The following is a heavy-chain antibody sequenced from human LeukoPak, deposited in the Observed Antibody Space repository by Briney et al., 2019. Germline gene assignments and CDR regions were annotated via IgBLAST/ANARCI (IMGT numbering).Heavy chain of an antibody. J-gene: IGHJ4*02. CDR3: AGGSGYAFEY. CDR2: IYYSGST. CDR1: GGSISSGDYY. V-gene: IGHV4-30-4*08. D-gene: IGHD5-12*01. Sequence: SETLSLTCTVSGGSISSGDYYWSWIRQPPGKGLKWIGYIYYSGSTYYNPSLKSRVTISIDKSKNQFPLKLSSVTAADTAVYYCAGGSGYAFEYWGQGTLVTVSS.